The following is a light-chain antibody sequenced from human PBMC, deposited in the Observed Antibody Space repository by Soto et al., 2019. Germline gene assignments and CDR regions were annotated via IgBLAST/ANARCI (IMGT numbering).Light chain of an antibody. Sequence: QAVVTQEPSLTVSPGGTVTLTCGSSTGAVTSGHYPYWFQQKPGQAPRTLIYDTTNKHSWTPARFSGSLLGGKAALTLSGAQPEDEAEYYCSLSYSGVYMVFGGGTKLTVL. CDR1: TGAVTSGHY. CDR2: DTT. CDR3: SLSYSGVYMV. J-gene: IGLJ2*01. V-gene: IGLV7-46*01.